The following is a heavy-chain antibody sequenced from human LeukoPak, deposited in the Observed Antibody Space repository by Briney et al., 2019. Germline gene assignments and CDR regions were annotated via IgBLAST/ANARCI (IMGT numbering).Heavy chain of an antibody. V-gene: IGHV4-59*08. D-gene: IGHD5-24*01. CDR3: ARRRMATISAFDI. Sequence: PSETLSLTCTVPGGSISSYYWSWIRQPPGKGLEWIGYIYYSGSTNYNPSLKSRVTISVDTSKNQFSLKLSSVTAADTAVYYCARRRMATISAFDIWGQGTMVTVSS. J-gene: IGHJ3*02. CDR2: IYYSGST. CDR1: GGSISSYY.